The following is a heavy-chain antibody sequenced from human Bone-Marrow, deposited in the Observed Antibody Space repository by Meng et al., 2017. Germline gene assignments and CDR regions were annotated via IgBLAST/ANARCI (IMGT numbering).Heavy chain of an antibody. CDR1: GFTFSSYA. CDR3: ARVHFDY. J-gene: IGHJ4*02. V-gene: IGHV3-30*01. Sequence: QVPLVGSGGGLVQPGGSLRLSCAASGFTFSSYAMHWVRQAPGKGLEWVAVISYDGSNKYYADSVKGRFTISRDNSKNTLYLQMNSLRAEDTAVYYCARVHFDYWGQGTLVTVSS. CDR2: ISYDGSNK.